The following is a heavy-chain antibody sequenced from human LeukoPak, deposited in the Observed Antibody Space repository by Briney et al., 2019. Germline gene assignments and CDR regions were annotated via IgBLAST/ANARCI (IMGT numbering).Heavy chain of an antibody. Sequence: GGSLRLSCAASAFTFSTYSMNWVRQAPGKGLEWVSYISSSSSTIHYADSVKGRFTISRDNARNSLYLQMDSLRAEDTAVYYCARALPPTVTTPWKWGQGTLVTVSS. D-gene: IGHD4-11*01. J-gene: IGHJ4*02. CDR2: ISSSSSTI. CDR1: AFTFSTYS. V-gene: IGHV3-48*01. CDR3: ARALPPTVTTPWK.